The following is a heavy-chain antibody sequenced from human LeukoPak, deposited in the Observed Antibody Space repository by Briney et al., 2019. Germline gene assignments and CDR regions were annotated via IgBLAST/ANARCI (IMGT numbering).Heavy chain of an antibody. CDR2: ICRNGGTT. D-gene: IGHD5-18*01. Sequence: GGSLRLSCAASGFTFSSYAMSWVRQAPGKGLEWVSVICRNGGTTYYADSVKGRFTISRDNSKNTLYLQMNSLRAEDTAVYYCAKLRVDTAMERGYWGQGTLVTVSS. J-gene: IGHJ4*02. V-gene: IGHV3-23*01. CDR1: GFTFSSYA. CDR3: AKLRVDTAMERGY.